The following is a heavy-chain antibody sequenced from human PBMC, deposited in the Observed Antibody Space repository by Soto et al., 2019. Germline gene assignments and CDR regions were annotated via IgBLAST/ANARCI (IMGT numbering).Heavy chain of an antibody. V-gene: IGHV3-72*01. CDR1: GFTLSDHY. CDR3: ARVHYSFDL. J-gene: IGHJ4*02. Sequence: EVQLVESGGGLVQPGGSLRLSCAASGFTLSDHYMDWVRQAPGKGLEWVGRSSSKATSHIKVYAAYVKGKFNIPRDESNNSLELQMNSLKAGDTAGYFCARVHYSFDLWGQGTLVTVSS. D-gene: IGHD2-21*01. CDR2: SSSKATSHIK.